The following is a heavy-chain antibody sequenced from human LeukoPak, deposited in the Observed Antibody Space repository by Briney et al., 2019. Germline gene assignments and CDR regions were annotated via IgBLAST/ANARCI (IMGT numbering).Heavy chain of an antibody. V-gene: IGHV1-69*05. Sequence: ASVKVSCKASGGTFSSYAISWVRQAPGQGLEWMGRIIPIFGTANYAQKFQGRVTITTDESTSTAYMELSSLRSEDTAVYYCARVLGIAAAGTRSMYMDVWGKGTTVTVSS. CDR2: IIPIFGTA. CDR3: ARVLGIAAAGTRSMYMDV. J-gene: IGHJ6*03. D-gene: IGHD6-13*01. CDR1: GGTFSSYA.